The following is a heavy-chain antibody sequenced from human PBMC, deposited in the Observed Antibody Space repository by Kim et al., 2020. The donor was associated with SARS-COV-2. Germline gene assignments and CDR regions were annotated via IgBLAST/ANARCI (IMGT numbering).Heavy chain of an antibody. J-gene: IGHJ3*02. V-gene: IGHV4-39*01. CDR2: T. Sequence: TTYTPSPKMRVPKSVDPSKNQFSLKLSSVTAADTAVYYCARHPWAHAFDIWGQGTMVTVSS. D-gene: IGHD3-16*01. CDR3: ARHPWAHAFDI.